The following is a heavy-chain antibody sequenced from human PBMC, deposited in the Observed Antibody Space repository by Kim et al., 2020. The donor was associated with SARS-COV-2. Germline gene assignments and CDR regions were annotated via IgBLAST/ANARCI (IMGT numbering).Heavy chain of an antibody. CDR3: ARPSSTSCPGYHMDV. D-gene: IGHD2-2*01. V-gene: IGHV3-74*01. J-gene: IGHJ6*03. CDR2: VNSDGSIT. Sequence: GGSLRLSCAVSGFTFSTYWMYWVRQVPGKGLVWVSRVNSDGSITNYADSVKGRFTISRDNAKNTLYLQMNSLRAEDTAVYYCARPSSTSCPGYHMDVWGIGTTVTVSS. CDR1: GFTFSTYW.